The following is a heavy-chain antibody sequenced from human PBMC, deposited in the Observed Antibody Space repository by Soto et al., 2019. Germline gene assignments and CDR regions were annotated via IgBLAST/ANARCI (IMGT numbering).Heavy chain of an antibody. CDR1: VFSFSVFG. CDR2: ISNDGSKR. D-gene: IGHD3-3*01. J-gene: IGHJ5*02. Sequence: GGALRLSGVASVFSFSVFGMHWVRQFPGKGLEWVAVISNDGSKRYYIDSVEGRFTISRDDSKNTLYLQMDSLRVDDTAVYYCAKDKVPYFDYWSRQRWFDPWGQGTPVTVSS. V-gene: IGHV3-30*18. CDR3: AKDKVPYFDYWSRQRWFDP.